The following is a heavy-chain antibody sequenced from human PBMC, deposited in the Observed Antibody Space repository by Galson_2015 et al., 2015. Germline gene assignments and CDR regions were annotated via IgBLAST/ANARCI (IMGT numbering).Heavy chain of an antibody. V-gene: IGHV3-33*01. CDR3: ARDLADYDFWSGYYVYYYYGMDV. CDR1: GFTFSSYG. J-gene: IGHJ6*02. Sequence: SLRLSCAASGFTFSSYGMHWVRQAPGKGLEWVAVIWYDGSKKYYADSVKGRFTISRDNSKNTLYLQMNSLRAEDTAVYYCARDLADYDFWSGYYVYYYYGMDVWGQGTTVTVSS. D-gene: IGHD3-3*01. CDR2: IWYDGSKK.